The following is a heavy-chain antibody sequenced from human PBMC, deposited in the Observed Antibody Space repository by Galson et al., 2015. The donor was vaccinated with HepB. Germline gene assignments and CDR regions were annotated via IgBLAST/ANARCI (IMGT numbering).Heavy chain of an antibody. D-gene: IGHD1-14*01. J-gene: IGHJ6*02. CDR1: GFTFSSYA. Sequence: SLRLSCAASGFTFSSYAMHWVRQAPGKGLEWVAVISYDGSNKYYADSVKGRFTISRDNSKNTLYLQMNSLRAEDTAVYYCAKPRSEPYYYYGMDVWGQGTTATVSS. V-gene: IGHV3-30*04. CDR3: AKPRSEPYYYYGMDV. CDR2: ISYDGSNK.